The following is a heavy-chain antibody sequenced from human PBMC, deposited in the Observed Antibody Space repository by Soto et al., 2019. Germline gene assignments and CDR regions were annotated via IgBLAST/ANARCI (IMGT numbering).Heavy chain of an antibody. V-gene: IGHV4-31*03. Sequence: QVQLQESGPGLVKPSQTLSLTCTVSGGSISSGGYYWSWIRQHPGKGLEWIGYIYYSGSTYYNPSLKRRVTISVDTSKNQCSLRLSSVTAADTAVYYCARHDITTVTKGGDYWGQGTLVTVSS. CDR2: IYYSGST. D-gene: IGHD4-17*01. CDR3: ARHDITTVTKGGDY. CDR1: GGSISSGGYY. J-gene: IGHJ4*02.